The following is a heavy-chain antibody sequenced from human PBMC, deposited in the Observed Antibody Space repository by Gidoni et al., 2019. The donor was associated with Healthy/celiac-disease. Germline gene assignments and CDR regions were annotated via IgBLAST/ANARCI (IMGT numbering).Heavy chain of an antibody. CDR1: GFSLSTSGVG. Sequence: QITLKESGPTLVKPTQTLTLTCAFSGFSLSTSGVGVGWIRQPPGKALEWLALIYWDDDKRYSPSLKSRLTITKDTSKNQVVLTMTNMDPVDTATYYCARTVVVIGSFDYWGQGTLVTVSS. D-gene: IGHD3-22*01. CDR3: ARTVVVIGSFDY. CDR2: IYWDDDK. J-gene: IGHJ4*02. V-gene: IGHV2-5*02.